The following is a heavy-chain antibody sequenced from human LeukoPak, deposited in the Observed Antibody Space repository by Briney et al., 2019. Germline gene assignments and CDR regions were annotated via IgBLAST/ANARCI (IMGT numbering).Heavy chain of an antibody. V-gene: IGHV3-21*01. CDR3: ARDGRGSYSVDY. CDR1: GFTFSSYS. Sequence: GGSLRLSCAASGFTFSSYSINWVRQAPGKGLEWVSSISSGSSYIYYADSVKGRFTISRDNAKNSLYLQMNSLRAEDTAVYYCARDGRGSYSVDYWGQGTLVTVSS. D-gene: IGHD1-26*01. CDR2: ISSGSSYI. J-gene: IGHJ4*02.